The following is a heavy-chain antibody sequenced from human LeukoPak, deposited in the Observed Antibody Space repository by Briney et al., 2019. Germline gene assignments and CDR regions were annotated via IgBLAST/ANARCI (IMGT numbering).Heavy chain of an antibody. CDR1: GGSISSSSYY. CDR3: ARGSNSLDY. V-gene: IGHV4-39*07. Sequence: ASEALSLTCTVSGGSISSSSYYWGWIRQPPGKGLEWIGRIYSSGSTNYNPSLKSRVTMSVDTSKNQFSLKLSSVTAADTAVYYCARGSNSLDYWGQGTLVSVSS. CDR2: IYSSGST. J-gene: IGHJ4*02. D-gene: IGHD2/OR15-2a*01.